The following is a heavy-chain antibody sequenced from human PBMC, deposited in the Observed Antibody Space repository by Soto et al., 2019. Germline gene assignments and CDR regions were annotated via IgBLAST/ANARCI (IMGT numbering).Heavy chain of an antibody. CDR3: AKDAPYYYDSSGYYGPFDY. CDR2: ISYDGSNK. Sequence: LRLSCAASGFTFSSYGIHWVRQAPGKGLEWVALISYDGSNKYYADSVKGRFTIARDNSKNTLYLQMNSLRAEDTAMYYCAKDAPYYYDSSGYYGPFDYWGQGTLVTVSS. CDR1: GFTFSSYG. V-gene: IGHV3-30*18. D-gene: IGHD3-22*01. J-gene: IGHJ4*02.